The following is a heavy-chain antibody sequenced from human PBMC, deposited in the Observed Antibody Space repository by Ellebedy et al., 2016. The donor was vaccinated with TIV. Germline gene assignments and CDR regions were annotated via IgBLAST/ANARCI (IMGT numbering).Heavy chain of an antibody. CDR3: ASSRY. J-gene: IGHJ4*02. CDR1: GYKFTNYH. Sequence: AASVKVSCRASGYKFTNYHIHWVRQAPGQGLEWMGIINPRGASTTYAQKFQGRVTMTRDTSTSTVYMELSSLTSEDTAIYYCASSRYWGPGTLVTVSS. V-gene: IGHV1-46*01. CDR2: INPRGAST.